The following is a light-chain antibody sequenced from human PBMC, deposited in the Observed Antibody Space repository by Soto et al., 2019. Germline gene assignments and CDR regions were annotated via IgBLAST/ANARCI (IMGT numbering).Light chain of an antibody. J-gene: IGLJ1*01. V-gene: IGLV2-14*01. CDR2: DVS. CDR1: SSDVGGYNY. Sequence: QSVLTQPASVSGSPGQSITISCTGTSSDVGGYNYVSWYQQHPGKAPKLMIFDVSNRPSGVSNRFSGSKSGNTASLTISGLQAEDEADYYCCSYTRTSTYVFGTGTQLTVL. CDR3: CSYTRTSTYV.